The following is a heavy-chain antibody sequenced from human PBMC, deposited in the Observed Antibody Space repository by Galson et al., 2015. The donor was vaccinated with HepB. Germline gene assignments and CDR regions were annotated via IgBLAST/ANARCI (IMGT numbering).Heavy chain of an antibody. CDR3: SKRVWAGYGDWGGDS. V-gene: IGHV1-3*01. CDR1: GYTFTSYA. D-gene: IGHD4-17*01. Sequence: SVKVSCKASGYTFTSYAMHWVRQAPGQRLEWMGWINAGNGNTKYSQKFQGRVTITRDTSASTAYMELSSLRSEDTAVYYCSKRVWAGYGDWGGDSWGQGTLVTVSS. CDR2: INAGNGNT. J-gene: IGHJ4*02.